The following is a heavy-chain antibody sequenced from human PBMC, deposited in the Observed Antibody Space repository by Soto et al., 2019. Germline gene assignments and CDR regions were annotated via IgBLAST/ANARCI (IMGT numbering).Heavy chain of an antibody. J-gene: IGHJ6*02. CDR1: GDSVSSNSAA. CDR3: ARHPDIIGKCTYDSCHGSYNYGMDV. Sequence: SQTLSLTCAISGDSVSSNSAAWSWIRQSPSRGLEWLGRTNYRSKWYHDYAVSVKSRITINPDTSKNQFSLQLDSVTPDDTAVYYCARHPDIIGKCTYDSCHGSYNYGMDVWGQGTAVT. V-gene: IGHV6-1*01. CDR2: TNYRSKWYH. D-gene: IGHD2-2*01.